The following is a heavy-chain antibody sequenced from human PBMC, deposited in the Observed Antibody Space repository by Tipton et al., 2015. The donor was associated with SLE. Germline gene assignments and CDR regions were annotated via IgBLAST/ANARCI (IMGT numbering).Heavy chain of an antibody. Sequence: SLRLSCAASGFTFSSYGMHWVRQAPGKELEWVAFIRYDGSNKYYADSVKGRFTISRDNSKNTLYLQMNSLRAEDTAVYYCAKEGAPRSHLKYSSGWFLDYWGQGTLVTVSS. D-gene: IGHD6-19*01. CDR2: IRYDGSNK. V-gene: IGHV3-30*02. J-gene: IGHJ4*02. CDR1: GFTFSSYG. CDR3: AKEGAPRSHLKYSSGWFLDY.